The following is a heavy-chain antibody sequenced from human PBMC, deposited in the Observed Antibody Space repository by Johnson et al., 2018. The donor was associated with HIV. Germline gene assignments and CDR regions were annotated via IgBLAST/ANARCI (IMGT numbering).Heavy chain of an antibody. CDR3: AREMTTGAFDI. CDR1: GFTFSDYY. D-gene: IGHD1-14*01. CDR2: INWNGGST. J-gene: IGHJ3*02. V-gene: IGHV3-20*04. Sequence: VQLVESGGGLVKPGGSLRLSCAASGFTFSDYYMSWIRQAPGKGLEWVSGINWNGGSTGYADSVKGRFTISRENAKNSLYLQINSLSAEDTAMYYCAREMTTGAFDIWGQGTMVTVSS.